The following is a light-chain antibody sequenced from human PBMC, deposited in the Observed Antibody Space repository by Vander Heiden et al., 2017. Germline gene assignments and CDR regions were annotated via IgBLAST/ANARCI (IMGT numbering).Light chain of an antibody. CDR1: QDISNY. Sequence: DIQMTQSPSSLSASVGDRVTITCQASQDISNYLNWYQQKPGKAPKLLIYDASNLEKGVPSRFSGSGSGTDFTFTSSSLQPEDIATYYCQQDDNLLTFGGGTKVXIK. V-gene: IGKV1-33*01. CDR2: DAS. CDR3: QQDDNLLT. J-gene: IGKJ4*01.